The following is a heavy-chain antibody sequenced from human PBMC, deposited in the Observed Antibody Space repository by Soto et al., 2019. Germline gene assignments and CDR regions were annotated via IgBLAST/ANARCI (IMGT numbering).Heavy chain of an antibody. V-gene: IGHV1-18*01. J-gene: IGHJ4*02. CDR3: ARVRMVRGVIIDPSFDY. CDR2: FSVNNGNT. Sequence: QVQLVQSGAEVKKPGASVKVSCKASGYTFTSYGISWVRQAPGQGLEWMGWFSVNNGNTNYAQKLQGRVTMTTDTSTSTAYMELRSLRSDDTAVYYCARVRMVRGVIIDPSFDYWGQGTLVTVSS. D-gene: IGHD3-10*01. CDR1: GYTFTSYG.